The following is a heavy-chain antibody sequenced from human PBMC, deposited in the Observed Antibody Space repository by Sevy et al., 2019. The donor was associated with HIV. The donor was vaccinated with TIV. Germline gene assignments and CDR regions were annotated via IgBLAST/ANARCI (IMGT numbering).Heavy chain of an antibody. CDR2: IISSAKSI. CDR3: ARGPHYYYDSTSFFEY. CDR1: GFTLTSYE. Sequence: GGSLRLSCTASGFTLTSYEMNWVRQAPGKGLEWVSSIISSAKSIYYADSVKGRFTVSRDNAKNSLFLQMNSLRAEDTAIYYCARGPHYYYDSTSFFEYWGQGTLVTVSS. V-gene: IGHV3-48*03. D-gene: IGHD3-22*01. J-gene: IGHJ4*02.